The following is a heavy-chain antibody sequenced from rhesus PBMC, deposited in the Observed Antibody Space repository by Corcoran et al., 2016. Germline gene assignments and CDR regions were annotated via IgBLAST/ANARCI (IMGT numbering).Heavy chain of an antibody. D-gene: IGHD2-33*01. J-gene: IGHJ2*01. CDR1: GGSFIHNY. V-gene: IGHV4-165*01. CDR3: ARYLRGGLWYLDL. Sequence: QVQLQESGPGLVNPSVTLSLTCVVSGGSFIHNYWVWTRPLPGTGLEGIGSVCVGTKTTNHTPSLKRRITISIGPAKKRLSLRLHSVTAADTAVCFCARYLRGGLWYLDLWGPGTPI. CDR2: VCVGTKTT.